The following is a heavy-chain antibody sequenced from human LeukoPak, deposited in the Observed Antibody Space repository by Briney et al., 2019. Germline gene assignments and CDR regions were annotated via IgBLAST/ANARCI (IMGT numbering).Heavy chain of an antibody. D-gene: IGHD3-22*01. CDR3: ATYYDSSGYSYFDY. CDR1: GGSFSGYY. V-gene: IGHV4-59*10. J-gene: IGHJ4*02. Sequence: SETLSLTCAVYGGSFSGYYWSWIRQPAGKGLEWLGRIYTSGSTNYNPSLKSRVTISVDTSKNQFSLKLSSVTAADTAVYYCATYYDSSGYSYFDYWGQGTLVTVSS. CDR2: IYTSGST.